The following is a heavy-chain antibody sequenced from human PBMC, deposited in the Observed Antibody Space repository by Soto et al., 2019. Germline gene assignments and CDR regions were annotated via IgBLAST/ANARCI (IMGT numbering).Heavy chain of an antibody. Sequence: ASVKVSCKASGYTFTSYGISWVRQAPGQGLEWMGWMNPNSGNTDYAQKFQGRVTMTRNTSISTAYMKLSSLRSEDTAVYYCARGVGYCSGGSCYRYYYYYMDVWGKGTTVTVS. CDR3: ARGVGYCSGGSCYRYYYYYMDV. J-gene: IGHJ6*03. V-gene: IGHV1-8*02. D-gene: IGHD2-15*01. CDR1: GYTFTSYG. CDR2: MNPNSGNT.